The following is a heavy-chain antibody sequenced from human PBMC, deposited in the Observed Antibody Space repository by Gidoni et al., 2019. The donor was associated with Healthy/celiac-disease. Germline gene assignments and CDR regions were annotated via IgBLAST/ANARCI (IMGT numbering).Heavy chain of an antibody. Sequence: QVQLVQSGAEVKKPGASVKVSCKASGYTFTSYYMHWVRQAPGQGLEWMGIINPSGGSTSYAQKFQGRVTMTRDTSTSTVYMELSSLRSEDTAVYYCARDLTMVLGVIVRDYWGQGTLVTVSS. V-gene: IGHV1-46*01. D-gene: IGHD3-10*01. J-gene: IGHJ4*02. CDR3: ARDLTMVLGVIVRDY. CDR1: GYTFTSYY. CDR2: INPSGGST.